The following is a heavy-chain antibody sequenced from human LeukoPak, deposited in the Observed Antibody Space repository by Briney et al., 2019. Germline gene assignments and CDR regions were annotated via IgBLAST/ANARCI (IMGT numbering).Heavy chain of an antibody. D-gene: IGHD1-26*01. CDR3: ARLFTRAWEYRYGMDV. Sequence: SETLSLTCTVSGGSVRTDGSYWAWIRQPPGKGLEWIGSIYIDGITHYNSSLQSRVTLSIDTSKNHFSLRLASVTAADTAVFYCARLFTRAWEYRYGMDVWGQGTAVTVSS. J-gene: IGHJ6*02. CDR1: GGSVRTDGSY. CDR2: IYIDGIT. V-gene: IGHV4-39*02.